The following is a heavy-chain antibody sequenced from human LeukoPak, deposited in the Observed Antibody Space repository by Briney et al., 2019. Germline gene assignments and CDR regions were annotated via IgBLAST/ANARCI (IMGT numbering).Heavy chain of an antibody. CDR2: IKSKTDGGTT. CDR3: TTALLPGIAVAGLFDS. J-gene: IGHJ4*02. D-gene: IGHD6-19*01. Sequence: GSLRLSCAASGFTFSNAWMSWVRQAPGKGLEWVGCIKSKTDGGTTDYAAPGKGRFTISRDDSKNTLYLQMNSLKTEDTAVYYCTTALLPGIAVAGLFDSWGQGTLVTVSS. CDR1: GFTFSNAW. V-gene: IGHV3-15*01.